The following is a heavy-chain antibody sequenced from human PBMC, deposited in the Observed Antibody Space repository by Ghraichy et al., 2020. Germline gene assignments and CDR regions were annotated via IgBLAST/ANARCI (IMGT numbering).Heavy chain of an antibody. V-gene: IGHV3-23*01. Sequence: GGSLRLSCAASGFTFNNYAMSWVRQAPGKGLEWVSAISGSGGNTSYADSVRGRFTISRDNSRNTLYLQMNSLTAEDTAVYYCAKYAVVTTIYLDYWGQGTLVTVSS. CDR2: ISGSGGNT. D-gene: IGHD4-11*01. CDR3: AKYAVVTTIYLDY. CDR1: GFTFNNYA. J-gene: IGHJ4*02.